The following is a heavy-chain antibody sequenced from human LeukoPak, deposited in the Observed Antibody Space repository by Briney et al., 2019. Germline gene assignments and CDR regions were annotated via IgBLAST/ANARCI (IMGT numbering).Heavy chain of an antibody. CDR2: INPNNGDT. Sequence: ASVKVSCKASGYTFTAYYIHWVRQAPGQGLEWMGGINPNNGDTNFAQKFEDRVTMTRDTSITTVYMELSRLTSGDTAVYFCARNRVMGWQLAPFDYWGQGAMVIVSS. V-gene: IGHV1-2*02. J-gene: IGHJ4*02. D-gene: IGHD4-23*01. CDR1: GYTFTAYY. CDR3: ARNRVMGWQLAPFDY.